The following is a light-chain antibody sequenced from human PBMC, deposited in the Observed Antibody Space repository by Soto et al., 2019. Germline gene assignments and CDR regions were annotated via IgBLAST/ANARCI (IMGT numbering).Light chain of an antibody. J-gene: IGKJ3*01. Sequence: DIVLTQSPGTLSLSPGERATLSCRASQGVSANHLTWYQQKPGQAPRLLMCGASPRATGIPDRFSGSGSGTDFTLTISRLEPEAFAVYFCQQYSRSPFTFGPGTKVDI. CDR2: GAS. CDR3: QQYSRSPFT. V-gene: IGKV3-20*01. CDR1: QGVSANH.